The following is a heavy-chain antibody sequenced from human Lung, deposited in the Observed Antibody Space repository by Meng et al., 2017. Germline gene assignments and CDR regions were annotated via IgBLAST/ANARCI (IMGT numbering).Heavy chain of an antibody. CDR2: IGGRFNSYAA. D-gene: IGHD6-19*01. J-gene: IGHJ3*02. CDR3: TIYIRGHI. CDR1: GVSFSDSD. Sequence: GESLKISCAVSGVSFSDSDIHWVRQASGKGLEWVGRIGGRFNSYAAAYAAPVRGRFTISRDDSRNTAYLQMDSLKTEDSAVYYCTIYIRGHIWGQGTMVTVSS. V-gene: IGHV3-73*01.